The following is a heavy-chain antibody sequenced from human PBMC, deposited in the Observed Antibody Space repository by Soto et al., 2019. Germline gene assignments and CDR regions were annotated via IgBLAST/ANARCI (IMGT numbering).Heavy chain of an antibody. CDR3: TTAPWGSYVWESYGGKY. Sequence: EVQLVESGGGLVKPGGSLRLSCTASCFTFSNAWMNWVRRAPGEGLEWVGRIKSPNDGGATDYAPSVRGRFIISRDDSSSTMYPQMKTLRSEDNAVYYCTTAPWGSYVWESYGGKYWASGTQVTVSS. J-gene: IGHJ4*02. CDR2: IKSPNDGGAT. D-gene: IGHD3-16*01. V-gene: IGHV3-15*07. CDR1: CFTFSNAW.